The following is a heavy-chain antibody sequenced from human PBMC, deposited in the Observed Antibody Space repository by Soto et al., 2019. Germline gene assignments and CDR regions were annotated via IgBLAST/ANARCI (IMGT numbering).Heavy chain of an antibody. CDR3: ARFVVLVPAAMSDSYYYYGMDV. Sequence: QVQLVQSGAEVKKPGSSVKVSCKASGGTFSSYAISWVRQAPGQGLEWMGGIIPIFGTANYAQKFQGRVTTAADEATSTAYMELSSLRSEDTAVYYCARFVVLVPAAMSDSYYYYGMDVWGQGTTVTVSS. D-gene: IGHD2-2*01. J-gene: IGHJ6*02. CDR1: GGTFSSYA. CDR2: IIPIFGTA. V-gene: IGHV1-69*12.